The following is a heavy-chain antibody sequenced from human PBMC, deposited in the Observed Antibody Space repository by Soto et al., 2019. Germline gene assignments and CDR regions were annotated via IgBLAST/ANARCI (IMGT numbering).Heavy chain of an antibody. D-gene: IGHD1-26*01. V-gene: IGHV4-59*01. CDR2: IYFSGST. CDR1: GGSIGSYY. CDR3: ATRSSLRPFDI. J-gene: IGHJ3*02. Sequence: TSETLSLTCTVSGGSIGSYYWSWIRQPPGKGLEWIGYIYFSGSTNYNPSLKSRVTISVDTSKNQISLKLTSVTAADTAVYYCATRSSLRPFDIWGQGTMVTVSS.